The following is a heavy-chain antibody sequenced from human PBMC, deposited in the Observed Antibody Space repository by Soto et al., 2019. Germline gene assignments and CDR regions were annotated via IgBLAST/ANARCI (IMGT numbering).Heavy chain of an antibody. D-gene: IGHD3-9*01. Sequence: QITLKESGPTLVKPTQTLTLTCTFSGFSLSTTGVGVAWIRQPPGKALEWLALIYWDDDKRYSPSLKSRLTITKDNSKNQVVLTMTNMDPVDTATYYCARTYVLRYFDWLLDDYWGQGTLVTVSS. J-gene: IGHJ4*02. V-gene: IGHV2-5*02. CDR3: ARTYVLRYFDWLLDDY. CDR1: GFSLSTTGVG. CDR2: IYWDDDK.